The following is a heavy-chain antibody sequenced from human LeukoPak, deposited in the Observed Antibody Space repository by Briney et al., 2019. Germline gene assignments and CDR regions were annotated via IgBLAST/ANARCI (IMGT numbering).Heavy chain of an antibody. CDR1: GYTFTGYY. CDR2: INPNSGGT. CDR3: ARGLAYCGGDCYFYY. Sequence: SVKVSCKASGYTFTGYYMHWVRQAPGQGLEWMGWINPNSGGTNYAQKFQGRVTMTRDTSISTAYMELSRLRSDDTAVYYCARGLAYCGGDCYFYYWGQGTLVTVSS. D-gene: IGHD2-21*02. J-gene: IGHJ4*02. V-gene: IGHV1-2*02.